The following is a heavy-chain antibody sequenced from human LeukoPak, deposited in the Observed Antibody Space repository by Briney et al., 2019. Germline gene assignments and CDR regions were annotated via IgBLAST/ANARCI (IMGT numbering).Heavy chain of an antibody. CDR1: GGTFSSYA. CDR3: ATVGSATRGGYYFDY. CDR2: IIPIFGTA. J-gene: IGHJ4*02. Sequence: SVKVSCKASGGTFSSYAISWVRQAPGQGLEWMGGIIPIFGTANYAQKFQGRVTITTDESTSTAYMELSSLRSEDTAVCYCATVGSATRGGYYFDYWGQGTLVTVSS. D-gene: IGHD1-26*01. V-gene: IGHV1-69*05.